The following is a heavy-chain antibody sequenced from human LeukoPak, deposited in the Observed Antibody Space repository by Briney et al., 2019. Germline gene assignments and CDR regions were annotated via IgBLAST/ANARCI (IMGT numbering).Heavy chain of an antibody. CDR2: ISGSGGST. CDR1: GFTFSSYA. Sequence: PGGSLRLSCAASGFTFSSYAMSWVRQAPGKGLDGVSAISGSGGSTYYADSVKGRFTISRDNTENTLYLQMNSLRAEDTAVYYCAKDARYDSSGYTFDYWGQGALVTVSS. D-gene: IGHD3-22*01. CDR3: AKDARYDSSGYTFDY. V-gene: IGHV3-23*01. J-gene: IGHJ4*02.